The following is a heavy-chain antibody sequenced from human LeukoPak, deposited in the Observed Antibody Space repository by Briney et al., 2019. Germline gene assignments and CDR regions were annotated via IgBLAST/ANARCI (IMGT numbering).Heavy chain of an antibody. CDR2: ISYDGSNK. CDR1: GFTFSSYA. J-gene: IGHJ4*02. D-gene: IGHD3-10*01. Sequence: LRLSCAASGFTFSSYAMHWVRQAPGKGLEWVAVISYDGSNKYYADSVKGRFTISRDNSKNTLYLQMNSLRAEDTAVYYCAITMVRGVLYRFDYWGQGTLVTVPS. V-gene: IGHV3-30-3*01. CDR3: AITMVRGVLYRFDY.